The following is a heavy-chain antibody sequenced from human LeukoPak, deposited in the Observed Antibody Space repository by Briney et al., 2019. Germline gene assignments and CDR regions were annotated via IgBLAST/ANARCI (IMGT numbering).Heavy chain of an antibody. V-gene: IGHV3-7*01. Sequence: GGSLRLSCAASGFDFSNYWMYWVRQAPGKGLEWVANIKQDGSEKYYVDSVRGRFTISRDNAKNSLYLQMNSLRAEDTAVYYCARDLSLDYDILTGTFDYWGQGTLVTVSS. CDR1: GFDFSNYW. D-gene: IGHD3-9*01. J-gene: IGHJ4*02. CDR3: ARDLSLDYDILTGTFDY. CDR2: IKQDGSEK.